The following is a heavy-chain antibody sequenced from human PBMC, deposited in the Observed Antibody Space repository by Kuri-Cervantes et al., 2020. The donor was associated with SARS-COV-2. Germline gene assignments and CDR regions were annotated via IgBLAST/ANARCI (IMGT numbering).Heavy chain of an antibody. Sequence: GSLKLSCTVSGGSISSSNYYWGWIRQPPGKGLEWIGEINHSGSTNYNPSLKSRVTISVDTSKNQFSLKLSSVTAADTAVYYCAREYCSSTSCYGAFDIWGQGTMVTVSS. CDR3: AREYCSSTSCYGAFDI. CDR1: GGSISSSNYY. V-gene: IGHV4-39*07. D-gene: IGHD2-2*01. CDR2: INHSGST. J-gene: IGHJ3*02.